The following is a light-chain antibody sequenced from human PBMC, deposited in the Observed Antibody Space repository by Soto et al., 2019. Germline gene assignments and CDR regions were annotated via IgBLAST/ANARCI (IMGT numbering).Light chain of an antibody. Sequence: EIVLTQSPCTLSLSAGERATLSWGASQSLSSRNLAWYQQKPGQAPRPLIYGVSSRATGIPDRFSGSGYGTDFNLTISRLETEDFAVYYCQQYDSSPRTFGQGTKVDIK. CDR3: QQYDSSPRT. CDR2: GVS. CDR1: QSLSSRN. J-gene: IGKJ1*01. V-gene: IGKV3-20*01.